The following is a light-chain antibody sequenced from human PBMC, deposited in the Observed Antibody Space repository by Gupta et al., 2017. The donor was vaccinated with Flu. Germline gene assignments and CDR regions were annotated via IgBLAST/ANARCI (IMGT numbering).Light chain of an antibody. CDR3: SGWNDSANGRV. CDR1: SSNIGSNA. J-gene: IGLJ3*02. CDR2: GNN. V-gene: IGLV1-44*01. Sequence: VTISGSGTSSNIGSNAVNWYQQLPGTAPKLLIYGNNQRPSGVPDRFSATKSGTSASLAISGRQAEDEADYYCSGWNDSANGRVFGGGTKLTVL.